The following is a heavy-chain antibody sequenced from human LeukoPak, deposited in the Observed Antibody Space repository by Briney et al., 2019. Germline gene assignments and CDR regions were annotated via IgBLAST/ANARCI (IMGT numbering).Heavy chain of an antibody. V-gene: IGHV3-7*01. CDR1: GFTFSDYW. CDR3: ASSTPYSSSWYIDY. CDR2: MKPDGSEK. D-gene: IGHD6-13*01. J-gene: IGHJ4*02. Sequence: GGSLRLSCAVSGFTFSDYWMTWVRQAPGQGLEWVADMKPDGSEKYYVDSVKGRFTISRDNSKNTLYLQMNSLRAEDTAVYYCASSTPYSSSWYIDYWGQGTLVTVSS.